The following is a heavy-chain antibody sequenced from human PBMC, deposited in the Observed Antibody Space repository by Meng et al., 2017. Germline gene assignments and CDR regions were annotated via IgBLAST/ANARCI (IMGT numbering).Heavy chain of an antibody. V-gene: IGHV2-5*02. CDR2: IYWDDDE. J-gene: IGHJ4*02. Sequence: QIASKEHGPPLGKPIQTLTLTRTFSGFALSTCGVGVGWIRQRPGKAMEWLALIYWDDDERYSPSLKSRLTITKDTSKNQVVLTMTNMDPVDTATYYCAHRRDYYGSGNHFDYWGQGTLVTVSS. D-gene: IGHD3-10*01. CDR3: AHRRDYYGSGNHFDY. CDR1: GFALSTCGVG.